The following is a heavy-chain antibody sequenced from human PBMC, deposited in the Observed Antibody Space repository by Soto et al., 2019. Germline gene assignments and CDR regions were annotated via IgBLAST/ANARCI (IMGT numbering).Heavy chain of an antibody. CDR3: ARALGYYDSSGYYPFDY. J-gene: IGHJ4*02. CDR1: VYTFTCYY. D-gene: IGHD3-22*01. CDR2: INPNSGGT. Sequence: XSVKVSCKASVYTFTCYYMHWVRQAPGQGLEWMGWINPNSGGTNYAQKFQGRVTMTRDTSISTAYMELSRLRSDDTAVYYCARALGYYDSSGYYPFDYWGQGTLVTVSS. V-gene: IGHV1-2*02.